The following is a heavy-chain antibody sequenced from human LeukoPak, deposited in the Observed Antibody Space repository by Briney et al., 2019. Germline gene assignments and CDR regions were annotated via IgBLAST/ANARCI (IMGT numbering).Heavy chain of an antibody. J-gene: IGHJ4*02. V-gene: IGHV3-74*01. Sequence: GGSLRLSCAPSGVTFSSYWMHCLRQAPGKGLVGVSRINSDGSSQSYADSVKGRFTISRDNAKNTLYLQMNSLRAEDTAVYYCARNVLPGYFDYWGQGTLVTVSS. CDR2: INSDGSSQ. CDR3: ARNVLPGYFDY. D-gene: IGHD2-15*01. CDR1: GVTFSSYW.